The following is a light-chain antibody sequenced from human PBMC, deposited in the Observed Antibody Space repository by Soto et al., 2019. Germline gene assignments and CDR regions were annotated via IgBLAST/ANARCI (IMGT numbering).Light chain of an antibody. Sequence: QSVLTQPPSVSGAPGQRVTISCTGSSSNIGAGYDVHWYQQLPGTAPKLIIYGNSNRPSGVPDRFSGSKSGTSASLAITGLQAEDEADYYCQSYDSSLSASEVFGGGTKVTVL. CDR2: GNS. CDR3: QSYDSSLSASEV. V-gene: IGLV1-40*01. J-gene: IGLJ2*01. CDR1: SSNIGAGYD.